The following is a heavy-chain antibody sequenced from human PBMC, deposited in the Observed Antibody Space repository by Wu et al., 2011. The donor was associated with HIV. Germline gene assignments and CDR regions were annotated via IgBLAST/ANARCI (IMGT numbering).Heavy chain of an antibody. J-gene: IGHJ6*04. CDR1: GDTFSTYG. CDR2: IIPILGTV. Sequence: QVQLVQSGAEVKKPGSSVKVSCKASGDTFSTYGINWVRQAPGQGLEWMGGIIPILGTVKYAQKFQGRVTITADKSTSTAYMEVSSLRSEDTAIYYCARERLVVIAAMGDRFHFYGMDVWAEGTTVTVSS. D-gene: IGHD2-15*01. V-gene: IGHV1-69*14. CDR3: ARERLVVIAAMGDRFHFYGMDV.